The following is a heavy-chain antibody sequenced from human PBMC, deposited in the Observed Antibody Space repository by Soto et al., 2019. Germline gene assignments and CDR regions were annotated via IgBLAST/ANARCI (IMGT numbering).Heavy chain of an antibody. CDR2: VVSIFGTS. Sequence: ASVKVSCKASGGTISTSAIHWVRQAPGQGFEWMGGVVSIFGTSQYAQSVQGRVTISTDESTSTAYMELSSLRSEDTAIYYCVRDQSRGWYSSHWFDPWGQGTLVTVSS. CDR3: VRDQSRGWYSSHWFDP. CDR1: GGTISTSA. D-gene: IGHD6-19*01. J-gene: IGHJ5*02. V-gene: IGHV1-69*05.